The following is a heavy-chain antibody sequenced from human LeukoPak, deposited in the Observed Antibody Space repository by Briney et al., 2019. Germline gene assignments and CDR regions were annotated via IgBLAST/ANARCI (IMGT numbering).Heavy chain of an antibody. CDR1: GFTFSSYA. CDR2: ISGSGGST. V-gene: IGHV3-23*01. J-gene: IGHJ4*02. CDR3: AKAHSRGYFYDPFDY. Sequence: GGSLRLSCAASGFTFSSYAMSWVRQAPGKGLEWVSTISGSGGSTYYADSVKGRFTISRDNSKNTLYLQMNSLRAGDTAIYYCAKAHSRGYFYDPFDYWGQGTLVTVSS. D-gene: IGHD5-18*01.